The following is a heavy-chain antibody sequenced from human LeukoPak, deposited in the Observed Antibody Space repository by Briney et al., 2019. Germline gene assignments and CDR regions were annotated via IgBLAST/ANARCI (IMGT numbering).Heavy chain of an antibody. Sequence: GASVKVSCKASGGTFSSYAISWVRQAPGQGLEWMGGIIPIFGTANYAQKFQGRVTMTRDMSTGTVYMELSSLRSEDTAVYYCARPYSGSYWAFDYWGQGTLVTVSS. J-gene: IGHJ4*02. CDR1: GGTFSSYA. V-gene: IGHV1-69*05. D-gene: IGHD1-26*01. CDR3: ARPYSGSYWAFDY. CDR2: IIPIFGTA.